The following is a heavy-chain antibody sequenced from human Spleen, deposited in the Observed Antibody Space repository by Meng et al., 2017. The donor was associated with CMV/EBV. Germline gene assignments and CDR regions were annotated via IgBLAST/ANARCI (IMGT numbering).Heavy chain of an antibody. Sequence: SLKISCETSGFPFNDFAMHWVRQAPGKGLEWVSGISWNTGIIGYADSVKGRFTVSRDNAKNSLYLEMDSLRNDDMGVYYCVAGLTRYSSSWYGYYGMDVWGQGTTVTVSS. V-gene: IGHV3-9*03. CDR2: ISWNTGII. CDR1: GFPFNDFA. CDR3: VAGLTRYSSSWYGYYGMDV. J-gene: IGHJ6*02. D-gene: IGHD6-13*01.